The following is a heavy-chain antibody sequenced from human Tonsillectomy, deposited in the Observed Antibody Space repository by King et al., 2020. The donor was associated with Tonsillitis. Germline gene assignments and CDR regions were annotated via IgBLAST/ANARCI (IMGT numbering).Heavy chain of an antibody. V-gene: IGHV3-33*05. CDR1: GFAFRSYG. Sequence: VQLVESGGGVVQPGRSLRLSCASSGFAFRSYGMHWVRQAPGKGLEWVAVISFDASREKYADSVKGRFTISRDNSKNTLFLQMNSLRAEDTAVYYCASERLDSSDWGIDYWGQGSLVTVSS. CDR2: ISFDASRE. CDR3: ASERLDSSDWGIDY. J-gene: IGHJ4*02. D-gene: IGHD6-19*01.